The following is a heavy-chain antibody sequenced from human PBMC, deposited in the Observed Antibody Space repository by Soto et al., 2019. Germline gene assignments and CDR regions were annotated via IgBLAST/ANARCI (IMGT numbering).Heavy chain of an antibody. J-gene: IGHJ5*02. D-gene: IGHD2-15*01. CDR2: IYYRGNT. CDR3: ARGKSSWSNWFDP. Sequence: PSETLSLTCTVSGASISSCDYFWSWVRQSPGKGLEFIGNIYYRGNTYYKPPLKSRVTISIDTSKNQFSLKLTSVTAADTAVYYCARGKSSWSNWFDPWGQGRLVTVSS. CDR1: GASISSCDYF. V-gene: IGHV4-30-4*01.